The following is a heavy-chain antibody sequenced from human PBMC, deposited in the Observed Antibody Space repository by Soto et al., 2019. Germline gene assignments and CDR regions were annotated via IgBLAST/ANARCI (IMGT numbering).Heavy chain of an antibody. V-gene: IGHV3-30-3*01. CDR3: ARDLQAGDDNVNWFAP. CDR1: GFSISRSA. CDR2: IAYDGSNK. J-gene: IGHJ5*02. D-gene: IGHD1-1*01. Sequence: QVQLVESGGGVVQPGRSLRLSCVASGFSISRSAMHWVRQAPGKGLEWVAVIAYDGSNKWYVDSAKGRFTISRDNSKNTLYLDMSSLRAEDTAVYFCARDLQAGDDNVNWFAPWGQGTLVTVSS.